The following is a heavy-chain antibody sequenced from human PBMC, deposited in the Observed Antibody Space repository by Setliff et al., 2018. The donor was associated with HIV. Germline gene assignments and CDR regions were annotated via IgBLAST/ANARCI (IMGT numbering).Heavy chain of an antibody. CDR3: VRGNSYGRLITWLDY. CDR2: IYYSGTS. V-gene: IGHV4-39*07. D-gene: IGHD5-18*01. J-gene: IGHJ4*02. Sequence: SETLSLTCTVSGGSISHNNFYWGWIRQPPGKGLEWIGSIYYSGTSYDNPSQSRVTMSVDTSREQFSLKLSSVTAADTAGYYCVRGNSYGRLITWLDYWSQGTRVTVSS. CDR1: GGSISHNNFY.